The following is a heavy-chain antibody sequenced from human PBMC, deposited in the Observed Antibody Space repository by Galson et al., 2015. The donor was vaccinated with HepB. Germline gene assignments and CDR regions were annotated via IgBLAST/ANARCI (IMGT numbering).Heavy chain of an antibody. V-gene: IGHV1-46*01. D-gene: IGHD3-10*01. CDR1: GYTFTSYY. CDR3: ARSRGYFGSGTAEYYCGMDV. Sequence: SVKVSCKASGYTFTSYYMHWVRQAPGQGLEWMGIINPSRGSTSYAQKFQGRVTMTRDKYRSTVYMEMSSLRSEDTAVYYCARSRGYFGSGTAEYYCGMDVWGQGTLVTVSS. J-gene: IGHJ6*02. CDR2: INPSRGST.